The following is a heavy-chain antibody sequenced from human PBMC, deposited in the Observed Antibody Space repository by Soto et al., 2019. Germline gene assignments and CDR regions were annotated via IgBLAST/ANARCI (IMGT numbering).Heavy chain of an antibody. CDR3: ARGTRALITSCFAY. CDR1: GDAISNYY. J-gene: IGHJ4*02. V-gene: IGHV4-59*01. D-gene: IGHD1-20*01. CDR2: VHESGST. Sequence: LSLTFSVSGDAISNYYWSWIRQTPGRGLEWIGCVHESGSTDYNPSLKGRVTISLHTSQSRFSLSLRSATAADTATYYCARGTRALITSCFAYWGQVIPVTVSS.